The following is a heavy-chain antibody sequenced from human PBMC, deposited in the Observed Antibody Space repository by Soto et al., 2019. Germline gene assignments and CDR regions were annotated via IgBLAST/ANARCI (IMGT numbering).Heavy chain of an antibody. D-gene: IGHD5-18*01. CDR1: GGTFSSYA. CDR2: IIPIFGTA. CDR3: ARGAWIQLWLDY. V-gene: IGHV1-69*13. J-gene: IGHJ4*02. Sequence: GASVKVSCKASGGTFSSYAISWVRQAPGQGLEWMGGIIPIFGTANYAQKFQGRVTITADESTSTAYMELSSLRSEDTAVYYCARGAWIQLWLDYWGQGTLVTFSS.